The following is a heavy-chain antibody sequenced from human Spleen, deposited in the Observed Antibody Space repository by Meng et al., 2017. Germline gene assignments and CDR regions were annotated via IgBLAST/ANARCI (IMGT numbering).Heavy chain of an antibody. CDR3: AHRGVAAIWNWFDP. CDR1: GFSLGTGGVA. CDR2: ISWDDVK. Sequence: QITLKESGPTLVKPTQTRTLTCTFSGFSLGTGGVAVGWFRQPPGKALEWLAGISWDDVKRYSPYLDSRLTITKDASKNQVILTMTNMDPVDTATYYCAHRGVAAIWNWFDPWGPGTLVTVSS. D-gene: IGHD6-6*01. J-gene: IGHJ5*02. V-gene: IGHV2-5*02.